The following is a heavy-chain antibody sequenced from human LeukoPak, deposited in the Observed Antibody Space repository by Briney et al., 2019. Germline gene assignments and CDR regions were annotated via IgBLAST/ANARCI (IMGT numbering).Heavy chain of an antibody. CDR1: GYSFTDYY. D-gene: IGHD3-10*01. CDR3: ALLWFGELWTKDY. CDR2: INPKRGGT. Sequence: ASVEVSCKASGYSFTDYYMHWVRQAPGQGLEWMGRINPKRGGTNYAQKFQGRVTLTRDTSISTAHMELSRLTSDDTAVYYCALLWFGELWTKDYWGQGTLVTVSS. J-gene: IGHJ4*02. V-gene: IGHV1-2*06.